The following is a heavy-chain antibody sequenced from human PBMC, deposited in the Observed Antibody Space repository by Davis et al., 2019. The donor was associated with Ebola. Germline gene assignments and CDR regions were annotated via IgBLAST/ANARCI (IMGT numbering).Heavy chain of an antibody. Sequence: PGGSLRLSCAASGFTFSSYNMNWVRQAPGKGLEWVSYISSSSSIIYYAVSVRGRFTISRDNAKNSLSLQMNSLRAEDMAFYYCAKEVNSRAHSGAFDIWGQGTMVTVSS. V-gene: IGHV3-48*04. CDR3: AKEVNSRAHSGAFDI. CDR1: GFTFSSYN. D-gene: IGHD3-10*01. J-gene: IGHJ3*02. CDR2: ISSSSSII.